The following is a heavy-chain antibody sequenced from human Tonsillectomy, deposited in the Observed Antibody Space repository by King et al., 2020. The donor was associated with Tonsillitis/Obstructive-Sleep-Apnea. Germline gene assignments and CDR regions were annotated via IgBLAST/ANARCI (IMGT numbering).Heavy chain of an antibody. V-gene: IGHV4-61*01. J-gene: IGHJ5*02. CDR3: ARAVTEGDWFDP. Sequence: VQLQESGPGLVKPSETLSLTCTVSGGSVSSGSYYWSWIRQPPGKGLEWIGYIYYSGRTNYNPSLKSRVTISVDTSKNQFSLKLSSVTAADTAVYYCARAVTEGDWFDPWGQGTLVTVSS. CDR2: IYYSGRT. D-gene: IGHD4-23*01. CDR1: GGSVSSGSYY.